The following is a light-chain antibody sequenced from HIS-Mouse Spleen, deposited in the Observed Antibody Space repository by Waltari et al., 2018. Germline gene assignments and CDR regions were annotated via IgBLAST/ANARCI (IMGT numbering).Light chain of an antibody. V-gene: IGLV2-23*01. CDR2: EGS. J-gene: IGLJ2*01. CDR3: CSYAGSSTLV. CDR1: SSDVWRYNL. Sequence: QSALTQPASVSGSPGQSITISCTRTSSDVWRYNLVSWYEQHPSKAPKPLIYEGSKRPSGVSNRFSGSKSGNTASLTISGLQAEDEADYYCCSYAGSSTLVFGGGTKLTVL.